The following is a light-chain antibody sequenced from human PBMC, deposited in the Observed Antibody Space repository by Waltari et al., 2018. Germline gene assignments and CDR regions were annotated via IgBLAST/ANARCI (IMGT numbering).Light chain of an antibody. CDR1: QSVTSIS. CDR3: QQYDGEVVT. V-gene: IGKV3-20*01. Sequence: DIVLTQSPGTLSLSPGERATLSCRASQSVTSISLTWYQKKVGQAPRLLIYGTSSRATGIPDRFSGSGSGTEFTLTISRLEPEDVAVYYCQQYDGEVVTFGGGTKVEI. CDR2: GTS. J-gene: IGKJ4*01.